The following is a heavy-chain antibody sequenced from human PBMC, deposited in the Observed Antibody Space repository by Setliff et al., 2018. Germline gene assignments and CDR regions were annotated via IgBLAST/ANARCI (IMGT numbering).Heavy chain of an antibody. J-gene: IGHJ4*02. CDR3: ASIALTEPSYYDYVWGSYRFFHYFDY. D-gene: IGHD3-16*02. CDR1: ADSISSSYDY. CDR2: IYNSWST. Sequence: SETLSLTCNVSADSISSSYDYWAWIRQPPGKGLEWIGSIYNSWSTYYNPSLKSRVTVSVDTSKNQFSLKLSSVTAADTAVYYCASIALTEPSYYDYVWGSYRFFHYFDYWGQGTLVTVSS. V-gene: IGHV4-39*07.